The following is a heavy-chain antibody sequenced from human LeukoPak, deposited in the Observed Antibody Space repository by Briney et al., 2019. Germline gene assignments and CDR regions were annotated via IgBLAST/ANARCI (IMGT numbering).Heavy chain of an antibody. CDR3: VVSYSSSSYAFDI. J-gene: IGHJ3*02. D-gene: IGHD6-6*01. V-gene: IGHV6-1*01. CDR1: GDSVSSNSAA. CDR2: TYYKSRWFN. Sequence: SQTLSLTCAISGDSVSSNSAAWNWISQSPSRGLEWLGRTYYKSRWFNEYALSVESRIIINPDTSKNQFSLQLNSVTPEDTAVYYCVVSYSSSSYAFDIWGQGTMVTVSS.